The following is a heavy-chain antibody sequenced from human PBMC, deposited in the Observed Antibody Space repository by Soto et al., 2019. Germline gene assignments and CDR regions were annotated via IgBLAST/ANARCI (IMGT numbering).Heavy chain of an antibody. D-gene: IGHD2-2*02. CDR1: GGSISSGDYY. V-gene: IGHV4-30-4*01. J-gene: IGHJ6*02. CDR2: IYYSGST. Sequence: SETLSLTCTVSGGSISSGDYYWSWIRQPPGKGLEWIGYIYYSGSTYYNPSLKSRVTISVDTSKNQFSLKLSSVTAADTAVYYCARDEYCSSTSCYTYYYYGMDVWGQGTTVTV. CDR3: ARDEYCSSTSCYTYYYYGMDV.